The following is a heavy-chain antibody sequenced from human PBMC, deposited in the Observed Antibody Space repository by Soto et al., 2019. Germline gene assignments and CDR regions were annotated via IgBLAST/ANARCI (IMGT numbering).Heavy chain of an antibody. D-gene: IGHD3-10*01. CDR2: INGGDGQR. CDR3: ARGFDGSADH. V-gene: IGHV1-3*01. J-gene: IGHJ4*02. CDR1: GYSFSNNA. Sequence: QVQLVQSGAEVKKSGAAVKISCKASGYSFSNNAIHWMRQAPGQRLKWMGWINGGDGQRLFSQKFQDRITLTRDTTATTAYMELNSLKSEDTAVYFCARGFDGSADHWGQGTLVTVSS.